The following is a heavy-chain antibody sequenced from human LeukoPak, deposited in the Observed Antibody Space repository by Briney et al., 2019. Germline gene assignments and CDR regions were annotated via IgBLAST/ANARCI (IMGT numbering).Heavy chain of an antibody. J-gene: IGHJ4*02. CDR2: IKHDGSEK. Sequence: GGSLRLSCAASGFIFNNYWMNWVRQAPGKGLEWVANIKHDGSEKYYVDSVKGRFTISRDNARKSVYLQMNSLRAEDTALYYCARGRGLEYWGQGTLVTVSS. CDR3: ARGRGLEY. V-gene: IGHV3-7*01. CDR1: GFIFNNYW.